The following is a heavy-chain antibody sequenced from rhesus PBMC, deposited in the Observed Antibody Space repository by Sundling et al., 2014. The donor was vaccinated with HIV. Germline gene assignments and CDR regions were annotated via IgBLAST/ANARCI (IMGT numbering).Heavy chain of an antibody. Sequence: EVQLVETGGGLVQPGGSLKLSCAASGFTFSSYGMTWVRQAPGKGLEWVSAINSGGNSTYYADSVKGRFTIFRDNSKNTLSLQMNSLRAEDTAVYYCAKLDVWGPGVLVTVSS. CDR1: GFTFSSYG. CDR3: AKLDV. J-gene: IGHJ5-1*01. V-gene: IGHV3S42*01. CDR2: INSGGNST.